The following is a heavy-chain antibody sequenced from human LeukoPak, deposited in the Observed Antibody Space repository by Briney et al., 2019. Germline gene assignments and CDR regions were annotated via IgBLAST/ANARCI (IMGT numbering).Heavy chain of an antibody. Sequence: SVKVSCKASGGTFISYAISWVRQAPGQGLEWMGRIIPILGIANYAQKFQGRVTITADKSTSTAYMELSSLRSEDTAVYYCARDQSSIAAWDWFDPWGQGTLVTVSS. V-gene: IGHV1-69*04. CDR1: GGTFISYA. J-gene: IGHJ5*02. CDR2: IIPILGIA. D-gene: IGHD6-13*01. CDR3: ARDQSSIAAWDWFDP.